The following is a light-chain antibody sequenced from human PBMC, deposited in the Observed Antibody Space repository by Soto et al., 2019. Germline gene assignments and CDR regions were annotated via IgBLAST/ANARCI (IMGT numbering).Light chain of an antibody. CDR3: QQFYSPPLFI. Sequence: DIVITQSPDSLAVSLGERASITCRSSQAVFRDSSGRHLLAWYQQKPGQPPKLLIYWASTRESGVPDRFSGSGSGTDFTLTISSLQAEDVAVCYCQQFYSPPLFIFGQGTKLEI. CDR2: WAS. J-gene: IGKJ2*01. CDR1: QAVFRDSSGRHL. V-gene: IGKV4-1*01.